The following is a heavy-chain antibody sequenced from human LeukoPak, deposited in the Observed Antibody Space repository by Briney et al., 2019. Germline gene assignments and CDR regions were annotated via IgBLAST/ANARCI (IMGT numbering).Heavy chain of an antibody. CDR2: ISGSGGST. J-gene: IGHJ4*02. D-gene: IGHD2-2*02. CDR1: GFAFSTYA. V-gene: IGHV3-23*01. Sequence: GGSLRLSCAASGFAFSTYAMSWVRQAPGKGLEWVSGISGSGGSTYYADSVMGQFTVSRDNSKNTLHLQMNSLRAEDTAVYYCAKYYCSSANCYSDYWGQGTLVTVSS. CDR3: AKYYCSSANCYSDY.